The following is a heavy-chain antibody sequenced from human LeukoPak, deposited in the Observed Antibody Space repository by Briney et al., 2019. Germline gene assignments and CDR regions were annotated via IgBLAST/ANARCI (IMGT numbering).Heavy chain of an antibody. D-gene: IGHD3-10*01. CDR3: ARTYGSGSYKIRYGMDV. Sequence: PGGSLRLSCAASGFTFSSYAMHWVRQAPGKGLEYVSAISSNGSSTYYASSVKGRFTISRDNSKNTLHLQMGSLRAEDMAVYYCARTYGSGSYKIRYGMDVWGQGTTVTVSS. V-gene: IGHV3-64*01. J-gene: IGHJ6*02. CDR2: ISSNGSST. CDR1: GFTFSSYA.